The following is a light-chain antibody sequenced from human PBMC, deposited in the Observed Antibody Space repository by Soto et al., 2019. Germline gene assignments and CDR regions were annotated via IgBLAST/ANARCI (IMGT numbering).Light chain of an antibody. J-gene: IGLJ2*01. V-gene: IGLV2-14*01. Sequence: QSVLTQPASVSRSPGQSLTISCTGTSSDVGGYNYVSWYQQHPGKAPKLMIYEVSNRPSGVSNRFSGSKSGNTASLTISGLQAEDEADYYCSSYTSSSTLDVVFGGGTKLTVL. CDR2: EVS. CDR1: SSDVGGYNY. CDR3: SSYTSSSTLDVV.